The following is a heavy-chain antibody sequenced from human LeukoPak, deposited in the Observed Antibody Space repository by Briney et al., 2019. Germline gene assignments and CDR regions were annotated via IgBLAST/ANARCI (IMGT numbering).Heavy chain of an antibody. J-gene: IGHJ4*02. Sequence: PGGSLRLSCAASGFTFSIYSMNWVRQAPGEGLEWVSCISSGSTNIYYADSLRGRFTISRDNAKNSLYLQMNSLRAEDTAVYYCARVGGYCSSVSNCYGDYWGQGTLVTVSS. CDR1: GFTFSIYS. D-gene: IGHD2-2*03. CDR2: ISSGSTNI. CDR3: ARVGGYCSSVSNCYGDY. V-gene: IGHV3-21*01.